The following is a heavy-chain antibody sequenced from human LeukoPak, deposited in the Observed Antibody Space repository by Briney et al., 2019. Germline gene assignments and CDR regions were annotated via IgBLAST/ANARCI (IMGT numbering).Heavy chain of an antibody. CDR3: ARDQGNYYGSGSYYNFDY. Sequence: GGSLRLSXAASGFTFSSYSMNWVRQAPGKGLEWVSSISSSSSYIYYADSVKGRFTISRDNAKNSLYLQMNSLRAEDTAVYYCARDQGNYYGSGSYYNFDYWGQGTLVTVSS. CDR2: ISSSSSYI. J-gene: IGHJ4*02. V-gene: IGHV3-21*01. CDR1: GFTFSSYS. D-gene: IGHD3-10*01.